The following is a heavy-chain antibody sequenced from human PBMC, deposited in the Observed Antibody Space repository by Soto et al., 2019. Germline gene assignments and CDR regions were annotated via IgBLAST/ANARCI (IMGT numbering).Heavy chain of an antibody. V-gene: IGHV5-10-1*01. CDR1: GYSSTTFW. J-gene: IGHJ5*02. Sequence: PGESLKISCTGFGYSSTTFWISWVSQMPGEGLGCVGRIDSLDTYATYRPAFQGPDTLPADKATNTGYLQWSSRKASDTAIYYCARIYCTTTPCDSCFDPWGRGTLVTVS. D-gene: IGHD2-8*01. CDR3: ARIYCTTTPCDSCFDP. CDR2: IDSLDTYA.